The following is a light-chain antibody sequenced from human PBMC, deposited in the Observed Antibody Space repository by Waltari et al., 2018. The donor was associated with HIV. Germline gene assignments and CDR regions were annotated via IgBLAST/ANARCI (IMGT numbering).Light chain of an antibody. CDR1: QSVSSY. J-gene: IGKJ1*01. V-gene: IGKV3-11*01. CDR2: DAS. CDR3: QQRSNWPRT. Sequence: EIVLTQSPATLSLSPGARATLSCRASQSVSSYLAWYQQKPGQAPRLLIYDASNRATGIPVRFSGSGSGTDFTLTISSLEPEDVAVYYCQQRSNWPRTFGQGTKVEIK.